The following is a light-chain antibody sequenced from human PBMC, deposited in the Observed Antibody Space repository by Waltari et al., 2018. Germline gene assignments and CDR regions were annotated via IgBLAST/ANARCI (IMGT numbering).Light chain of an antibody. CDR3: CSYAGTWV. CDR2: DVS. V-gene: IGLV2-11*01. CDR1: GSEVGDYNY. J-gene: IGLJ3*02. Sequence: QSALTQPRSVSGSPGESVTISCTGTGSEVGDYNYVSWYQQHTGQAPKVLIYDVSKRPSGVSDRFYGSKSGNSASLTIFGLQAEDEADYYCCSYAGTWVFGGGTKLTVL.